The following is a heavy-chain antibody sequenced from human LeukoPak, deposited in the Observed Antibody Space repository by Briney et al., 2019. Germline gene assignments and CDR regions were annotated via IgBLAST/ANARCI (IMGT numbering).Heavy chain of an antibody. J-gene: IGHJ4*02. V-gene: IGHV1-18*01. CDR3: ARNGRVRRVVKDLFEY. CDR1: GYTFTDYD. Sequence: ASVKVSCKTSGYTFTDYDITWVRQAPGQGLEWMGRVSPYNGNTYYSQRSQDRVIITKDTSTGTAYMDLRDLRTDDTAMYYCARNGRVRRVVKDLFEYWGQGTLVAVSS. D-gene: IGHD3-10*01. CDR2: VSPYNGNT.